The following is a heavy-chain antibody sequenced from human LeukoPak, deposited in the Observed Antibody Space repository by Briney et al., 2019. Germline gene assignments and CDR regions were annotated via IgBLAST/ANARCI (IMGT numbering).Heavy chain of an antibody. CDR1: GGSFSGYY. V-gene: IGHV4-34*01. CDR3: ARDPGQQLMGFDY. CDR2: INHSGST. D-gene: IGHD6-13*01. Sequence: SETLFLTCAVYGGSFSGYYWSWIRQPPGKGLEWIGEINHSGSTNYNPSLKSRVTISVDKSKNQFSLKLSSVTAADTAVYYCARDPGQQLMGFDYWGQGTLVTVSS. J-gene: IGHJ4*02.